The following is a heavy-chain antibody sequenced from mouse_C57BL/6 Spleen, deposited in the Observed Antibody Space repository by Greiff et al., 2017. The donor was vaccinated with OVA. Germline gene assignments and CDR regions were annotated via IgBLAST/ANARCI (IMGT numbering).Heavy chain of an antibody. D-gene: IGHD2-1*01. CDR1: GYTFTGYW. V-gene: IGHV1-9*01. J-gene: IGHJ2*01. CDR3: EDGNPRGGY. Sequence: VQLQQSGAELMKPGASVKLSCKATGYTFTGYWIEWVKQRPGHGLEWIGEILPGSGSTNYNEKFKGKATFTADTSSNTAYMQLRSLTTEDSAIYYCEDGNPRGGYWGQGTTLTVSS. CDR2: ILPGSGST.